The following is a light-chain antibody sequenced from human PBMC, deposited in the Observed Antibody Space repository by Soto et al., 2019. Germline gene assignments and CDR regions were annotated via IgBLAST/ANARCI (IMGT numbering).Light chain of an antibody. V-gene: IGKV3-11*01. J-gene: IGKJ5*01. CDR2: DAS. CDR3: QQYNNWPTIIT. Sequence: EIVLTQSPTTLSLSPGLRSTLSCRASQSVSGYLAWYQQKPGQAPRLLXYDASKRATGIPARFSGSGSVKEFTLNISSLQSEDFAVYYCQQYNNWPTIITFGQGTRLEIK. CDR1: QSVSGY.